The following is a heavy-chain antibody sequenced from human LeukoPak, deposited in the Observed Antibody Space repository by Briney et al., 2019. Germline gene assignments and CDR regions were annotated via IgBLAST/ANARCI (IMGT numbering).Heavy chain of an antibody. D-gene: IGHD2-21*02. CDR2: INHSGST. V-gene: IGHV4-34*01. CDR3: ARTHDSDAFDI. Sequence: SETLSLTCSIYGGSFSGYYWSWIRQPPGKGLEWIGDINHSGSTNYNPSLKSRVTISVGTSKNQFSLKLSSVTAADTAVYYCARTHDSDAFDIWGQGTIVTVSS. J-gene: IGHJ3*02. CDR1: GGSFSGYY.